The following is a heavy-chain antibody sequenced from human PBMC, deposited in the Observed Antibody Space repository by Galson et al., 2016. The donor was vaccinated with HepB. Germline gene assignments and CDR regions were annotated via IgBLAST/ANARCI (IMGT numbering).Heavy chain of an antibody. CDR1: GFSLSTSGMC. CDR2: IDWEDDK. J-gene: IGHJ6*02. D-gene: IGHD3-10*01. V-gene: IGHV2-70*01. Sequence: PALVKPTQTLTLTCTFSGFSLSTSGMCVSWIRQPPGKALEWLALIDWEDDKYYSTSLKTRLTISKDTSKNQVVLTMTNMDPVDTSTYYCARIQHHGSGTYPSCYYHPMDVWGQATTVTVSS. CDR3: ARIQHHGSGTYPSCYYHPMDV.